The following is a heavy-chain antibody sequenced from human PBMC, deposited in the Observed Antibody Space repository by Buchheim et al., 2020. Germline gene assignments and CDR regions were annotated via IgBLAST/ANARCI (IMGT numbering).Heavy chain of an antibody. D-gene: IGHD3-3*01. CDR3: ARVGGLRFLEWLFHYFDY. Sequence: QVQLQQWGAGLLKPSETLSLTCAVYGGSFSGYYWSWIRQPPGKGLEWIGEINHSRSTNYNPSLKSRVTISVDTSKNQFSLKLSSATAADTAVYYCARVGGLRFLEWLFHYFDYWGQGTL. V-gene: IGHV4-34*01. CDR1: GGSFSGYY. J-gene: IGHJ4*02. CDR2: INHSRST.